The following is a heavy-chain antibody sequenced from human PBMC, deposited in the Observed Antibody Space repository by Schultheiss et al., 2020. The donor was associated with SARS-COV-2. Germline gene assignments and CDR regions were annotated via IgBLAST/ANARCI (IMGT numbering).Heavy chain of an antibody. CDR1: GFTFSSYG. Sequence: GGSLRLSCAASGFTFSSYGMHWVRQAPGKGLEWVAVIWYDGSNKYYADSVKGRFTISRDNAKNSLYLQMNSLRAEDTAVYYCARDDTVVVSAAMLGRRMRVDALDIWGQGTMVTVSS. J-gene: IGHJ3*02. D-gene: IGHD2-2*01. CDR3: ARDDTVVVSAAMLGRRMRVDALDI. V-gene: IGHV3-33*01. CDR2: IWYDGSNK.